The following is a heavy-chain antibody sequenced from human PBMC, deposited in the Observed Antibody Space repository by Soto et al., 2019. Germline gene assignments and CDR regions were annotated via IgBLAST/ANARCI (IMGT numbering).Heavy chain of an antibody. V-gene: IGHV3-13*01. J-gene: IGHJ5*02. CDR2: IGTAGDT. D-gene: IGHD4-17*01. Sequence: GGSLRLSCAASGFTFSSYDMHWVRQATGKGLEWVSAIGTAGDTYYPGSVKGRFTISRENAKNSLYLQMNSLRAGDTAVYYWARGLNYGGNNWFDPWGQGTLVTVSS. CDR3: ARGLNYGGNNWFDP. CDR1: GFTFSSYD.